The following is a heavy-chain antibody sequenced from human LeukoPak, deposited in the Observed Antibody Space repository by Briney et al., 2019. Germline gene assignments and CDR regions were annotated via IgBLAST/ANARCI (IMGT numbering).Heavy chain of an antibody. CDR1: GGSMTNYF. CDR2: IDHSGST. J-gene: IGHJ4*02. V-gene: IGHV4-34*01. Sequence: SETLSLTCTVAGGSMTNYFWSWIRQPPGKGLEWIGEIDHSGSTNYNPPLKSRVTISVDTSKNQFSLKLSSVTAADTAVYYCARAKHLEAAAGTLVGRDYWGQGTLVTVSS. CDR3: ARAKHLEAAAGTLVGRDY. D-gene: IGHD6-13*01.